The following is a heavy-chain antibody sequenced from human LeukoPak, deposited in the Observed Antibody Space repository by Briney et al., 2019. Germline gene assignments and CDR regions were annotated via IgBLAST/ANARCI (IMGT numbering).Heavy chain of an antibody. CDR3: ARARYANAWYAFDI. J-gene: IGHJ3*02. Sequence: PSETLSPTCTVSGGSVSSYYWSWIRRPPGRGLEWIAYLSHSGSSDSNPSLTSRVTTLVDTSKNQFSLKLTSVTAADTAVYYCARARYANAWYAFDIWGHGTMVTVSS. D-gene: IGHD2-2*01. V-gene: IGHV4-59*02. CDR1: GGSVSSYY. CDR2: LSHSGSS.